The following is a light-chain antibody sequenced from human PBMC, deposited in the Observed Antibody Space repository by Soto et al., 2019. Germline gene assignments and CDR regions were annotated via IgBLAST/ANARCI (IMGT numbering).Light chain of an antibody. J-gene: IGKJ4*01. Sequence: DIVLTQSPGTLSLSPGDRATLSCRASQSLSSRYLAWYRQKPGQAPSLLIYGASNRATGIPDRFSGSGSGTDFTLTISRLEPGDFAVYYCQQYSSSPPTFGGGTKVEIK. CDR2: GAS. CDR1: QSLSSRY. CDR3: QQYSSSPPT. V-gene: IGKV3-20*01.